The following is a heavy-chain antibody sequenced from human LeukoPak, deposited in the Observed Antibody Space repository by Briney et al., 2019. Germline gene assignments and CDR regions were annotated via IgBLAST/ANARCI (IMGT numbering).Heavy chain of an antibody. CDR1: GFTFNDYE. CDR2: IDYDGGSG. J-gene: IGHJ1*01. V-gene: IGHV3-23*01. CDR3: TRNSGWYGLS. Sequence: GGSLRLSCAASGFTFNDYEMTWVRQAPGKGLEWVSSIDYDGGSGHYADSVKGRFTISRDNSNNTLFLHLNSLRGEDTAVYYCTRNSGWYGLSWGQGTLVTVSS. D-gene: IGHD6-19*01.